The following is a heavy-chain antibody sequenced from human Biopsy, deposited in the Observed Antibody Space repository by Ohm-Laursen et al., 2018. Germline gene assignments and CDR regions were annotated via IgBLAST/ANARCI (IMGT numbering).Heavy chain of an antibody. V-gene: IGHV4-59*01. D-gene: IGHD2-21*02. CDR1: GGSISSDY. CDR3: ARDDAVTVIRGLYY. Sequence: GTLSLTFTVSGGSISSDYWSWIRQTPGKGLEWIGYIYYSGTTDYSPSLKSRVTISIDKSKNQFFLKLSSVTAEDTAVYYCARDDAVTVIRGLYYWGQGALVTVSS. J-gene: IGHJ4*02. CDR2: IYYSGTT.